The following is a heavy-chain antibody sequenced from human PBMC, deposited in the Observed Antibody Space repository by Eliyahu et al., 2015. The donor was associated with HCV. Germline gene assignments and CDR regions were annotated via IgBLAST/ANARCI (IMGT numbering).Heavy chain of an antibody. CDR2: IYYSGST. CDR3: ARESRGLPPRWYFDL. D-gene: IGHD5-18*01. V-gene: IGHV4-39*07. Sequence: QLQLQESGPGLVKPSETLSLTCTVSGGSISSSSYYWGWIRQPPGKGLEWIGSIYYSGSTYYNPSLKSRVTISVDTSKNQFSLKLSSVTAADTAVYYCARESRGLPPRWYFDLWGRGTLVTVSS. J-gene: IGHJ2*01. CDR1: GGSISSSSYY.